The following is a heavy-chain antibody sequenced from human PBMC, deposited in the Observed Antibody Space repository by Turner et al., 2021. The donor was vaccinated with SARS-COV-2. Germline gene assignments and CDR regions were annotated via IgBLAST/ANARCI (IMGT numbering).Heavy chain of an antibody. CDR2: TYYTGGT. Sequence: QMHLQESGPGLVKPSQTLSPTCTVSGGSVSSGDYYWSWIRQPPGKGLEWLGYTYYTGGTYYNPSLKSRVTKSVDTSKSQFSLKLSSVTAADTAVYYWARVVVLRRAYFDFWGQGALVTVSS. J-gene: IGHJ4*02. V-gene: IGHV4-30-4*01. D-gene: IGHD2-8*01. CDR3: ARVVVLRRAYFDF. CDR1: GGSVSSGDYY.